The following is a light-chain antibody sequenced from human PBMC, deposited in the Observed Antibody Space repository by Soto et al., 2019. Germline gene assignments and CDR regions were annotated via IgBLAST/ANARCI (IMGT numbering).Light chain of an antibody. J-gene: IGKJ5*01. Sequence: EIVLTQSPGTLSLSPGERATLSCRASQSVSSSYLAWYQQKPGQAPRLLIYGASSRATGIPDRFSGSGSGTDFALTISRLEPEDFAVYYCQQYGSSPPITFGQGTRLG. V-gene: IGKV3-20*01. CDR1: QSVSSSY. CDR2: GAS. CDR3: QQYGSSPPIT.